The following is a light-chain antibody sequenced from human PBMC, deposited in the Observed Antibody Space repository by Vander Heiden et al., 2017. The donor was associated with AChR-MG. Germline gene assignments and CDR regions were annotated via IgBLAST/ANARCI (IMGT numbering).Light chain of an antibody. J-gene: IGKJ1*01. CDR2: GAS. Sequence: EIVLTQSPGTLSLSPGARATLSCRASQSVSSTYLAWYQQKPGQAPRIVIYGASSRATGIPDRFSGSGSGTDFTLTISRLEPEDFAVYYCQQYGSSPRTFGQGTKVEIK. V-gene: IGKV3-20*01. CDR3: QQYGSSPRT. CDR1: QSVSSTY.